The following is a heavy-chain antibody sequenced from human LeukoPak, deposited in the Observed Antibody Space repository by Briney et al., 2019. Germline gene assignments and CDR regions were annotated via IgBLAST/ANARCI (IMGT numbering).Heavy chain of an antibody. J-gene: IGHJ4*02. V-gene: IGHV4-59*01. CDR1: GGSISSYY. CDR2: IYYSGST. D-gene: IGHD5-24*01. CDR3: ARDVKGDGYNDY. Sequence: SQTLSLTCTVSGGSISSYYWSWIRQPPGKGLEWIGYIYYSGSTNYNPSLKSRVTISVDTSKNQFSLKLSSVTAADTAVYYCARDVKGDGYNDYWGQGTLVTVSS.